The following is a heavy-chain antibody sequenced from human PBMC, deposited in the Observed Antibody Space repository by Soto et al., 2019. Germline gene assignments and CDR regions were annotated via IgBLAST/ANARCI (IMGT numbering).Heavy chain of an antibody. D-gene: IGHD1-26*01. J-gene: IGHJ6*02. CDR3: ARGAGQGSPPAYYYGMDV. V-gene: IGHV3-21*01. Sequence: GGSLRLSCAASGFTFSSYSMNCVRQAPGKGPEWVSSISSSSSYIYYADSVKGRFTISRDNAKSSLYLQMNSLRAEDTAVYYCARGAGQGSPPAYYYGMDVWGQGTTVTVSS. CDR2: ISSSSSYI. CDR1: GFTFSSYS.